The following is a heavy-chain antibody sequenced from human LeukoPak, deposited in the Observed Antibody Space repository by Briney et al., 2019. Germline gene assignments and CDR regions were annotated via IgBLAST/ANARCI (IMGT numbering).Heavy chain of an antibody. CDR3: ARDDLSYSSSSKYYFDY. CDR2: INPSGGST. CDR1: GYTFTSYY. J-gene: IGHJ4*02. V-gene: IGHV1-46*01. Sequence: ASVKVSCKASGYTFTSYYIHWVRQAPGQGLEWMGIINPSGGSTSYAQKFQGRVTMTRDTSTSTVYMELSSLRSEDMAVYYCARDDLSYSSSSKYYFDYWGQGTLVTVSS. D-gene: IGHD6-6*01.